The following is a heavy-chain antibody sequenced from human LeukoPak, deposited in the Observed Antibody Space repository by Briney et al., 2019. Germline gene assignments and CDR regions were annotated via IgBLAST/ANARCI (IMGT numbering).Heavy chain of an antibody. CDR2: IYYSGST. CDR1: GGSISSHY. CDR3: ARDGGRSSVGRFLEWQTSTVYYYYYMDV. V-gene: IGHV4-59*11. J-gene: IGHJ6*03. D-gene: IGHD3-3*01. Sequence: SETLSLTCTVSGGSISSHYWSWIRQPPGKGLEWIGYIYYSGSTTYNPSLHSRVTISVDTSKNQFSLKLSSVTAADTAVYYCARDGGRSSVGRFLEWQTSTVYYYYYMDVWGKGTTVTGSS.